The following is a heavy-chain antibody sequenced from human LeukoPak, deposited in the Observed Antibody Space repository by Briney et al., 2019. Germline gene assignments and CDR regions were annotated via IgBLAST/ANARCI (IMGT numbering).Heavy chain of an antibody. D-gene: IGHD5-24*01. CDR1: GGSFSGYY. CDR2: INHSGSA. CDR3: ARDGHNSEPNVFDI. V-gene: IGHV4-34*01. Sequence: SETLSLTCAVYGGSFSGYYWSWVRQPPGKGLGWGGEINHSGSANYNPSLKSRVTISVDTSKNQFSLKLSSVTGADTAVYYCARDGHNSEPNVFDIWGQGTMVSVSS. J-gene: IGHJ3*02.